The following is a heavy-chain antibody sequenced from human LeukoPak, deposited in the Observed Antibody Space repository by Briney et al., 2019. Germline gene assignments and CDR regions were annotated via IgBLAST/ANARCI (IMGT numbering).Heavy chain of an antibody. CDR1: GFTFSSCS. V-gene: IGHV3-48*02. Sequence: GGSLRLSCAASGFTFSSCSMNWVRQAPGKGLEWVSYISSGSSSIYYADSVKGRFTISRDNAENSLYLQMNSLRDEDTAVYYCARGRATGRSGGDYWGQGALVTVSS. D-gene: IGHD3-9*01. J-gene: IGHJ4*02. CDR2: ISSGSSSI. CDR3: ARGRATGRSGGDY.